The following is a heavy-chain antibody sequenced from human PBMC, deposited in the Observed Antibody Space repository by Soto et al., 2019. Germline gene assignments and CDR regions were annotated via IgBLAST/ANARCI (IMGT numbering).Heavy chain of an antibody. J-gene: IGHJ4*02. Sequence: SETLSLTCTVSGGSISSGGYYWSWIRQHPGKGLEWIGYIYYSGSTYYNPSLKSRVTISVDTSKNQFSLKLSSVTAADTAVYYCARGVLFDYIWGSYPMRAPFDYWGQGTLVTVSS. CDR3: ARGVLFDYIWGSYPMRAPFDY. V-gene: IGHV4-31*03. D-gene: IGHD3-16*02. CDR1: GGSISSGGYY. CDR2: IYYSGST.